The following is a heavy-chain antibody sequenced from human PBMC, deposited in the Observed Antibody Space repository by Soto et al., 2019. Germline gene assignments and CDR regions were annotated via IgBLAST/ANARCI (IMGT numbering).Heavy chain of an antibody. CDR3: ARHGFGTLHGLVDV. V-gene: IGHV4-59*08. Sequence: QVQLQESGPGLVKPSETLSLTCTVSGGSITNYYCSWFRQPPGKGLEWIVYIQYSGYSAYNLSLKRRVTMSMDTSKTHFSLLLESVTAADPAVYYCARHGFGTLHGLVDVWGQGTTVIVSS. CDR2: IQYSGYS. D-gene: IGHD3-10*01. J-gene: IGHJ6*02. CDR1: GGSITNYY.